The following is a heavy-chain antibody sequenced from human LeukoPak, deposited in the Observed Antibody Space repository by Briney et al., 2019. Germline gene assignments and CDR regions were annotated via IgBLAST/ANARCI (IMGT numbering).Heavy chain of an antibody. D-gene: IGHD3-3*01. CDR2: ISHRGRT. CDR1: GGSVSGYY. CDR3: ARIPLYFLEPFDY. J-gene: IGHJ4*02. Sequence: SETLSLTCAVYGGSVSGYYWRWVRQPPGKGLEWIGEISHRGRTHYNPSLKGRVTMSVDTSKNQFALEVDSVTAADTAVYYCARIPLYFLEPFDYWGQGILVTVSS. V-gene: IGHV4-34*01.